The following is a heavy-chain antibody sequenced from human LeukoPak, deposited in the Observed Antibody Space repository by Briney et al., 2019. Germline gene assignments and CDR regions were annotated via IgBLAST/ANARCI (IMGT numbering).Heavy chain of an antibody. J-gene: IGHJ4*02. CDR3: ARGGLLSYYDFWSGYPIFDY. V-gene: IGHV1-2*02. CDR2: INPNSGGT. Sequence: ASVKVSCKASGYTFTGYYMHWVRQAPGQGLEWMGWINPNSGGTNYAQKFQGRVTMTRDTSISTAYMELSRLRSDDTAVYYCARGGLLSYYDFWSGYPIFDYWGQETLVTVSS. D-gene: IGHD3-3*01. CDR1: GYTFTGYY.